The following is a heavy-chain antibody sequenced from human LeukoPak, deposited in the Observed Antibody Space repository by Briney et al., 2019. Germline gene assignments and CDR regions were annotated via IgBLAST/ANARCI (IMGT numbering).Heavy chain of an antibody. CDR2: IYSGGST. Sequence: PGGSLRLSCAASGFTVSSNYMSWVRQAPGKGLEWVSVIYSGGSTYYADSVKGRFTISRDNSKNTLYLQMNSLRAEDTAVYYCASIDYGDYYFDYWGQGTLVTVSS. CDR1: GFTVSSNY. J-gene: IGHJ4*02. CDR3: ASIDYGDYYFDY. D-gene: IGHD4-17*01. V-gene: IGHV3-66*01.